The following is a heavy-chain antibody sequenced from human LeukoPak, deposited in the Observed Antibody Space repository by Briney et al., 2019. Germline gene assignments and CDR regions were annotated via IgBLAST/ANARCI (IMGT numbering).Heavy chain of an antibody. CDR2: IKSKTDGETT. Sequence: PGGSLKLSCAASGLIFSNAWMTWVRQAPGKGLEWVGRIKSKTDGETTDYAAPVKGRFTMSRDDSKNTLYLQMNSLKTVDTAVYYCTTMAAAGAWGQGTLVTVSS. CDR3: TTMAAAGA. D-gene: IGHD6-19*01. CDR1: GLIFSNAW. J-gene: IGHJ4*02. V-gene: IGHV3-15*01.